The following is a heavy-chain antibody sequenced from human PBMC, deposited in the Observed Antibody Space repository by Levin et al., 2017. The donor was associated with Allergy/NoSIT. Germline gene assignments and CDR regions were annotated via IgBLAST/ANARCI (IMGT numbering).Heavy chain of an antibody. CDR1: GFTFDDYA. D-gene: IGHD6-13*01. J-gene: IGHJ4*02. V-gene: IGHV3-9*01. CDR3: AKDIDGYSSSPGNY. CDR2: ISWNSGSI. Sequence: GGSLRLSCAASGFTFDDYAMHWVRQAPGKGLEWVSGISWNSGSIGYADSVKGRFTISRDNAKNSLYLQMNSLRAEDTALYYCAKDIDGYSSSPGNYWGQGTLVTVSS.